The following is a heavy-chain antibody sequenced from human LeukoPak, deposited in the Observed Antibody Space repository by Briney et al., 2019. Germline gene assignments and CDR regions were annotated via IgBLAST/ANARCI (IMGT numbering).Heavy chain of an antibody. D-gene: IGHD2-15*01. CDR2: IYYSGST. Sequence: SETLPLTCTVTGGSISSGGSYWSWIRQRPGKGLEWIGYIYYSGSTYYNPSLKSRVTISVDTSQNQFSLKLGSVTAADTAVYYCARGGYCSGGSCYSGYLQHWGQGTLVTVSS. V-gene: IGHV4-31*03. J-gene: IGHJ1*01. CDR3: ARGGYCSGGSCYSGYLQH. CDR1: GGSISSGGSY.